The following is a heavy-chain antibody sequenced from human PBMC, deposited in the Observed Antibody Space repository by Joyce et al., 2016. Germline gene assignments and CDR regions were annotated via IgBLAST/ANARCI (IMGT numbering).Heavy chain of an antibody. V-gene: IGHV1-3*01. CDR3: ARDMVRGLIDMIFDY. D-gene: IGHD3-10*01. CDR2: ITAGNGNT. J-gene: IGHJ4*02. Sequence: QVQLVQSGPEVKKPGASVKVSCRASGYSFTSYALHWVRKAPGQRLEWMGGITAGNGNTKYSQKFQGRVTITSDTSASTAYMELSSLRSEDTAVYYCARDMVRGLIDMIFDYWGQGTLVTVSS. CDR1: GYSFTSYA.